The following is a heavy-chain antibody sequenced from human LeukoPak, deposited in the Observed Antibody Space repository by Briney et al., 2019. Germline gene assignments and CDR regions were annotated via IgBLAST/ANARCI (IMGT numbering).Heavy chain of an antibody. CDR1: GFTFSSYS. CDR3: ARDRDDFIVGATGGFPLDFGY. J-gene: IGHJ4*02. Sequence: GGSLRLSCAASGFTFSSYSMNWVRQAPGKGLEWVSSISSSSSYIYYADSVKGRFTISRDNAKNSLYLQMNSLRAEDTAVYYCARDRDDFIVGATGGFPLDFGYWGQGTLVTVSS. V-gene: IGHV3-21*01. D-gene: IGHD1-26*01. CDR2: ISSSSSYI.